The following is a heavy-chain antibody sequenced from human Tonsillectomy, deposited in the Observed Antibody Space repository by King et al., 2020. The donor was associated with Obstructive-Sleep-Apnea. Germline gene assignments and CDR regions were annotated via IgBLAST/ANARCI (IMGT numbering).Heavy chain of an antibody. J-gene: IGHJ4*02. D-gene: IGHD7-27*01. CDR1: GGSISSSIYY. V-gene: IGHV4-39*07. Sequence: HLQLQESGPGLVKPSETLSLICTVSGGSISSSIYYWGWIRQPPGKGLEWIGSIYYSGHTHYNPSLKSRITISVDMSKNQFSLKLSSVTAADTAVYYCATWGGTSADWGQGTLVTVSS. CDR3: ATWGGTSAD. CDR2: IYYSGHT.